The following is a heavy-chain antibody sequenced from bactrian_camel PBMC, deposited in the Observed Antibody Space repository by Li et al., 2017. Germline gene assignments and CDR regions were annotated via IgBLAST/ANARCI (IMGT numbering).Heavy chain of an antibody. CDR3: GKEGAIEGRTAGGIGV. J-gene: IGHJ6*01. CDR2: IYSDGSSI. Sequence: HVQLVESGGGLVQPGGSLRLSCKATGFTSSFYYMSWVRQAPGKGLEWVSSIYSDGSSIYNADSVKGRFTISRDNTKNMVYLQMNSLKSEDTALYYCGKEGAIEGRTAGGIGVWGQGTQVTVS. CDR1: GFTSSFYY. V-gene: IGHV3-2*01.